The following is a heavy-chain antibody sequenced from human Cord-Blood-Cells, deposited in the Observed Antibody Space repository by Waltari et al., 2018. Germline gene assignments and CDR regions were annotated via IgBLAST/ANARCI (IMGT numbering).Heavy chain of an antibody. CDR3: AREVTYYFDY. Sequence: QVQLVESGGGVVQPGRSLRLSCAASGFTFSSYAMPWVRQAPGKGMEWVEVISDDGSNKYYADSVKGRFTISRDNSKNTLYLQMNSLRAEDTAVYYCAREVTYYFDYWGQGTLVTVSS. J-gene: IGHJ4*02. CDR1: GFTFSSYA. CDR2: ISDDGSNK. V-gene: IGHV3-30*04. D-gene: IGHD3-16*01.